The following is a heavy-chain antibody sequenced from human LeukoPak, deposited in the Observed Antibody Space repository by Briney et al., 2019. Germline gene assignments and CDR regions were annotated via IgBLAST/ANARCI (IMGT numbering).Heavy chain of an antibody. J-gene: IGHJ4*02. V-gene: IGHV4-59*01. D-gene: IGHD6-13*01. CDR3: ARGDSSWLIDY. Sequence: SETLSLTGTVSGGSISSYYWSWIRQPPGKGLEWSGYIFYSGSTNYNPSLKSRVSISVDTSKNQFSLKLSSVTAADTAVYYCARGDSSWLIDYWGQGTLVTVSS. CDR1: GGSISSYY. CDR2: IFYSGST.